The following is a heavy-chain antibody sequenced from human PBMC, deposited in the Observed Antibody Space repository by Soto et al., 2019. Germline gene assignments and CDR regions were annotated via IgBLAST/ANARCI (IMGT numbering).Heavy chain of an antibody. CDR1: GGTFSTFC. J-gene: IGHJ4*02. D-gene: IGHD4-17*01. CDR3: AKSAPMDAGDKYYYDF. V-gene: IGHV1-69*13. Sequence: SVKVSCKASGGTFSTFCISWVRQAPGQGLEWMGGIIPFFGTARYSQKFEDRITITADESTNTVYMDLRSLTSEDTAIYYCAKSAPMDAGDKYYYDFWGQGALVTVSS. CDR2: IIPFFGTA.